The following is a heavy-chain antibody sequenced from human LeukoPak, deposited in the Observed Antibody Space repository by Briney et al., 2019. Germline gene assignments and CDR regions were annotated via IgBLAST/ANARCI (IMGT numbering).Heavy chain of an antibody. CDR3: AKGSSGYYPYYFDY. CDR1: GGTFSSYA. Sequence: ASVKVSCKASGGTFSSYAISWVRQAPGQGLECMGWINPNSGVTNYAQMFQGRVTMTRDTSISAAYMELSRLTSDDTAVYYCAKGSSGYYPYYFDYWGQGTLVTVSS. CDR2: INPNSGVT. J-gene: IGHJ4*02. V-gene: IGHV1-2*02. D-gene: IGHD3-22*01.